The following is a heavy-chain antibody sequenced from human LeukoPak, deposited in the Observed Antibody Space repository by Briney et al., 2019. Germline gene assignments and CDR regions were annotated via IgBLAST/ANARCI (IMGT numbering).Heavy chain of an antibody. CDR1: GFTFSTYS. J-gene: IGHJ4*02. D-gene: IGHD2-21*02. CDR2: ISGSGASI. CDR3: ARDHQQLRGGNSGEDY. V-gene: IGHV3-23*01. Sequence: QPGGSLRLSCSDSGFTFSTYSMSWVRQAPGKGLDWVSVISGSGASIYYADSVKGRFTISRDNSKNTLYLQMNSLRAEDTAVYYCARDHQQLRGGNSGEDYWGQGTLVTVSS.